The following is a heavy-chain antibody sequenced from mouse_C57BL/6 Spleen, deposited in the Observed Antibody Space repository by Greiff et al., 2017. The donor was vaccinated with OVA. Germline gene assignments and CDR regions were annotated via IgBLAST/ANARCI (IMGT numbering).Heavy chain of an antibody. J-gene: IGHJ1*03. CDR2: ISYDGSN. Sequence: ESGPGLVKPSQSLSLTCSVTGYSITSGYYWNWIRQFPGNKLEWMGYISYDGSNNYNPSLKNRISITRDTSKNQFFLKLNSVTTEDTATYYCARDDYSNYVWYFDVWGTGTTVTVSS. V-gene: IGHV3-6*01. CDR1: GYSITSGYY. CDR3: ARDDYSNYVWYFDV. D-gene: IGHD2-5*01.